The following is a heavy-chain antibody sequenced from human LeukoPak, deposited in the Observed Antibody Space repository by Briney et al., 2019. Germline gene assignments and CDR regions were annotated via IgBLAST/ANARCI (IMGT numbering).Heavy chain of an antibody. D-gene: IGHD5-24*01. V-gene: IGHV1-69*04. CDR3: ARSREARGYYYYGMDV. CDR1: GGTFSSYA. CDR2: IIPILGIA. J-gene: IGHJ6*02. Sequence: SVTVSCKASGGTFSSYAISWVRQAPGQGLEWMGRIIPILGIANYAQKFQGRVTITADKSTSTAYMELSSLRSEDTAVYYCARSREARGYYYYGMDVWGQGTTVTVSS.